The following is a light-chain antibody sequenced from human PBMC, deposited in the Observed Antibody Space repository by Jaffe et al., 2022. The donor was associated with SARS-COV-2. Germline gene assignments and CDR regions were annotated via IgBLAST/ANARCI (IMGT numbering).Light chain of an antibody. CDR2: GAD. CDR3: QQYNYWPRT. V-gene: IGKV3-15*01. CDR1: QSVSSN. J-gene: IGKJ1*01. Sequence: EILMTQSPAILSVSPGERATLSCRASQSVSSNLAWYQLKPGQAPRLLIYGADTRATGIPARFSGSGSGTEFTLTISSLQSEDFAVYYCQQYNYWPRTFGQGTKVEIK.